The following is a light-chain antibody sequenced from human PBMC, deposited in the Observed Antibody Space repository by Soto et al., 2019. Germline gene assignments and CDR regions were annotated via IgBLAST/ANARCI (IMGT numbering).Light chain of an antibody. V-gene: IGKV3-15*01. CDR1: QSLYSN. CDR3: QQHNTSPSTT. J-gene: IGKJ5*01. Sequence: DIVLTQSPGTLSLSTGERATLSCRASQSLYSNFLSWYQQRPGQAPRLVIYGASTRATGLPARFSGSGSGADYTLTIIIFQSLDFVVHYCQQHNTSPSTTFGQGTRLEIK. CDR2: GAS.